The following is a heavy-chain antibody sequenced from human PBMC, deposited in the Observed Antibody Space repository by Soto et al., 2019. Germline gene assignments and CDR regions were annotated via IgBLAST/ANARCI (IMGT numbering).Heavy chain of an antibody. CDR1: GFSFSDYY. Sequence: EVQLVESGGGLVQPGGSLRLSCAASGFSFSDYYMDWVRQVPGKGLEWVGRTRNKANSYSAEYAPPVKGRFTISRHDLEDSMYLQMNNLKTEDTAVYYCASDTGGSYDSWGQGALVTFSS. CDR3: ASDTGGSYDS. V-gene: IGHV3-72*01. D-gene: IGHD1-26*01. J-gene: IGHJ5*01. CDR2: TRNKANSYSA.